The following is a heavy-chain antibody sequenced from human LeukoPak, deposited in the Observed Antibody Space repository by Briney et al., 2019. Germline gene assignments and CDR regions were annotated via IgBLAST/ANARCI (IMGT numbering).Heavy chain of an antibody. CDR2: IEKGGSEK. CDR3: ARPYYYSSGSYTY. D-gene: IGHD3-10*01. J-gene: IGHJ4*02. Sequence: GGSLRLSCAASGFTFTNYWMTWVRQAPGKGLEWVASIEKGGSEKNYVDSVKGRFTISRDNAKNSLYLQMNSLRAEDTALYFCARPYYYSSGSYTYWGQGTLVTVSS. CDR1: GFTFTNYW. V-gene: IGHV3-7*01.